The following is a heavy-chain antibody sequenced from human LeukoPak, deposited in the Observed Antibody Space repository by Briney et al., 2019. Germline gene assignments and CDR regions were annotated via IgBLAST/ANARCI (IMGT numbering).Heavy chain of an antibody. CDR1: GFTFSSYW. J-gene: IGHJ4*02. D-gene: IGHD2-15*01. CDR2: IQQEGSEK. V-gene: IGHV3-7*01. CDR3: ARSLLPAGCSGGSCYTAPFDY. Sequence: HTGGSLRLSCAASGFTFSSYWMIWVRQAPGRGLEWVANIQQEGSEKYYVDSVKGRFTISRDNAKNSLYLQMNSLRAEDTAVYFCARSLLPAGCSGGSCYTAPFDYRGQGTLVTVSS.